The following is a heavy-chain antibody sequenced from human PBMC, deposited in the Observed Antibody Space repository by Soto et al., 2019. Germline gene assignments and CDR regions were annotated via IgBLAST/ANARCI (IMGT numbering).Heavy chain of an antibody. CDR1: GCTFSSYA. J-gene: IGHJ4*02. CDR2: IIPIFGTA. Sequence: QVQLVQSGAEVKKPGSSVKVSCTASGCTFSSYAISWVRQAPGQGLEWMGGIIPIFGTANYAQKFQGRVTITADESTSTAYMERSSLISEDTAVYYCARGTNDSRGSFDYWGQGALVTVSS. CDR3: ARGTNDSRGSFDY. V-gene: IGHV1-69*01. D-gene: IGHD3-22*01.